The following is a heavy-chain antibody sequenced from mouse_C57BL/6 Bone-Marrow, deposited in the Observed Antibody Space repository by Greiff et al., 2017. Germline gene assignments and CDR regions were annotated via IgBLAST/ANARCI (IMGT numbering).Heavy chain of an antibody. V-gene: IGHV1-52*01. D-gene: IGHD1-1*01. Sequence: QVQLQQPGAELVRPGSSVKLSCKASGYTFTSYWMHWVKQRPIQGLEWIGNIDPSDSETPYNQKFKDKATLTVDKSSSTAYMQISSLTSEDSAVYYCALGSSLFAYWGQGTLVTVSA. CDR2: IDPSDSET. J-gene: IGHJ3*01. CDR1: GYTFTSYW. CDR3: ALGSSLFAY.